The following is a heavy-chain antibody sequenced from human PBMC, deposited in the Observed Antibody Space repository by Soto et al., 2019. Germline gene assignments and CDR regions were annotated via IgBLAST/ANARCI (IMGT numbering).Heavy chain of an antibody. CDR2: VYYTGST. J-gene: IGHJ4*02. V-gene: IGHV4-59*01. CDR3: ARYASGRYYFDS. CDR1: GGSMSRYY. Sequence: QEQLQESGPGLVKPSETVSLTCTVSGGSMSRYYWTWIRQPPGKGLEWIGYVYYTGSTNSNPSLKSRVTISMDTSTNQFSLRLTAVTAADTAVYYCARYASGRYYFDSWGQGTLVTVSS. D-gene: IGHD6-19*01.